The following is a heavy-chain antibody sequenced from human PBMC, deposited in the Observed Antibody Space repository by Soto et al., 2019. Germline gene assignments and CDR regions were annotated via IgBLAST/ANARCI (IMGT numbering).Heavy chain of an antibody. CDR3: ARTARYSSSWRPYYFDY. Sequence: PSETLSLTCTVSGGSVSSGSYYWSWIRQPPGKGLEWIGYIYYSGSTNYNPSLKSRVTISVDTSKNQFSLKLSSVTAADTAVYYCARTARYSSSWRPYYFDYWGQGTLVTVSS. D-gene: IGHD6-13*01. J-gene: IGHJ4*02. CDR2: IYYSGST. CDR1: GGSVSSGSYY. V-gene: IGHV4-61*01.